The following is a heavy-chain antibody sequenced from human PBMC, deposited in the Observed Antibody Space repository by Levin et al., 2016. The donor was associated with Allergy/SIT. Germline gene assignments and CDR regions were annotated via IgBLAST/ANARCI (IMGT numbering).Heavy chain of an antibody. J-gene: IGHJ5*02. CDR3: GRLSGSYFGA. D-gene: IGHD1-26*01. CDR2: MIPLFGTP. Sequence: WVRQAPGQGLEWMGGMIPLFGTPVYAQKFQGRLTITADVSTITAYMELSSLSFDDTAIYYCGRLSGSYFGAWGQGALVTVSS. V-gene: IGHV1-69*01.